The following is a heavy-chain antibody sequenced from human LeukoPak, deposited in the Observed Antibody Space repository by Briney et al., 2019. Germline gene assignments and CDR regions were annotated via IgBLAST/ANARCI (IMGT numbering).Heavy chain of an antibody. CDR2: INHSGST. J-gene: IGHJ4*02. V-gene: IGHV4-34*01. CDR1: GGSFSGYY. D-gene: IGHD2-2*01. CDR3: ARENCSSTSCYAYFDY. Sequence: SETLSLTCAVYGGSFSGYYWSWIRQPPGKGLEWIGEINHSGSTNYNPSLKSRVTISVDTSKNQFSLKLSSVTAADTAVYYCARENCSSTSCYAYFDYWSQGTLVTVSS.